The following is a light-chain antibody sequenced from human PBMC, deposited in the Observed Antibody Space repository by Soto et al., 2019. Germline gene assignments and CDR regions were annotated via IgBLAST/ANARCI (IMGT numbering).Light chain of an antibody. J-gene: IGKJ3*01. V-gene: IGKV1-9*01. CDR1: QGISNY. Sequence: DIQLTQSPSFLSASVGDRVTITCRASQGISNYLAWYQQKPGKAPKLLIYAASTLQSGVPSRFSGSGSGTEFTLTISSLQPEDFATYYCQQLNSYLPFTFGPWTKVDIK. CDR3: QQLNSYLPFT. CDR2: AAS.